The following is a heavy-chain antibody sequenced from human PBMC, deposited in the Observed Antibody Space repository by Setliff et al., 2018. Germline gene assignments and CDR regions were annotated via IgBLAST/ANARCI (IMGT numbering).Heavy chain of an antibody. CDR1: GFAFRTYA. V-gene: IGHV3-23*01. D-gene: IGHD1-20*01. Sequence: PGGSLRLSCAASGFAFRTYAMSWVRQAPGKGLEWVSSISGSGRSTYYAATVKGRFTVSRDNSNNTLFLQINDLRVEDTATYYCAKDRVNDGIWEFDSWGQGLLVTVSS. CDR2: ISGSGRST. J-gene: IGHJ4*02. CDR3: AKDRVNDGIWEFDS.